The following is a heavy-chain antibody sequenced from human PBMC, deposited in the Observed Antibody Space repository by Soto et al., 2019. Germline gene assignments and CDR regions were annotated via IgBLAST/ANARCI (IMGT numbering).Heavy chain of an antibody. CDR2: INHSGST. V-gene: IGHV4-34*01. Sequence: SETLSLTCAVYGGSFSGYYWSWIRQPPGKGLEWIGEINHSGSTNYNPSLKSRVTISVDTSKNQFSLKLSSVTAADTAVYYCARARPRYCSSTSCYVGWFDPWGQGTLVTVSS. D-gene: IGHD2-2*01. J-gene: IGHJ5*02. CDR3: ARARPRYCSSTSCYVGWFDP. CDR1: GGSFSGYY.